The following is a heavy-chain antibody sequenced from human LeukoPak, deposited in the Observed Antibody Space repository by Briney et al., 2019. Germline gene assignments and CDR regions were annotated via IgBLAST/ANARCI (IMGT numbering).Heavy chain of an antibody. D-gene: IGHD4-17*01. V-gene: IGHV3-21*04. CDR2: ISSSSSYI. Sequence: GGSLRPSCAASGFTFSSYSMNWVRQAPGKGLEWVSSISSSSSYIYYADSVKGRFTISRDSAKNSLYLQMNSLRAEDTAVYYCARPHGDYVFSDYWGQGTLVTVSS. CDR1: GFTFSSYS. J-gene: IGHJ4*02. CDR3: ARPHGDYVFSDY.